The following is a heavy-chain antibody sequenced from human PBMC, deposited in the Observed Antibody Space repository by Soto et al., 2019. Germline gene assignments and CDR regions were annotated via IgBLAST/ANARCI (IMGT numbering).Heavy chain of an antibody. CDR2: TRSIPDGGPT. D-gene: IGHD3-10*01. CDR1: GFRVSRAW. Sequence: GGSLRLSCAASGFRVSRAWMTWVRQARGKGQEGGGRTRSIPDGGPTAYATPAEARYTIARDDSQKKVFLQLNGLNPEDTGVYYCTTDAWPFSTMMTPTGGGYWGKGTLVTVSS. V-gene: IGHV3-15*01. CDR3: TTDAWPFSTMMTPTGGGY. J-gene: IGHJ4*02.